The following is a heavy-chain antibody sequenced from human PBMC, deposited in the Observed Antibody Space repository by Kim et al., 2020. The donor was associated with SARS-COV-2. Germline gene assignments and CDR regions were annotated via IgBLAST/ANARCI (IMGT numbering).Heavy chain of an antibody. Sequence: TYYTPSLKSRVTISVDRSKNQFSLKLSSVTAADTAVYYCARDEQWYGMDVWGQGTTVTVSS. J-gene: IGHJ6*02. CDR2: T. CDR3: ARDEQWYGMDV. V-gene: IGHV4-30-2*01. D-gene: IGHD6-19*01.